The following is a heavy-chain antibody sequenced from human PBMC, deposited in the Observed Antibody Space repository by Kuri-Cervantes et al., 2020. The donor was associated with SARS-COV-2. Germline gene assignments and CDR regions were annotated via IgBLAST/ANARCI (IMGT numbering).Heavy chain of an antibody. Sequence: GESLKISCKGSGYSFTSYWIGWVRQMPGKGLEWMGIIYPGDSDTRYRPSFQGQVTISADKSISTAYLQWSSLKASDTAMYYCARSGRRAAAGSSIDYWGQGTLVTVSS. CDR3: ARSGRRAAAGSSIDY. V-gene: IGHV5-51*01. CDR2: IYPGDSDT. CDR1: GYSFTSYW. D-gene: IGHD6-13*01. J-gene: IGHJ4*02.